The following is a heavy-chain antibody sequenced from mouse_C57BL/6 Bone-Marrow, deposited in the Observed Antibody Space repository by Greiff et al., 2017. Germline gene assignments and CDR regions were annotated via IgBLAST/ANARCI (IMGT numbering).Heavy chain of an antibody. D-gene: IGHD2-3*01. J-gene: IGHJ4*01. CDR2: IWGDGRT. Sequence: VTLVESGPGLVAPSQSLSITCPVSGFSLTRYGVSWVSQPTGKGLEWLGVIWGDGRTNFHSALISRLRLSKTNPMHQVFLQLNRLQTDDTSTYYCAKQGSMMVTDYAMDYWGQGTSVTGSS. V-gene: IGHV2-3*01. CDR3: AKQGSMMVTDYAMDY. CDR1: GFSLTRYG.